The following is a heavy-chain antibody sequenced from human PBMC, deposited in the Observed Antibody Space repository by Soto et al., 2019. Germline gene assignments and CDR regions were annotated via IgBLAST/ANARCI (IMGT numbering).Heavy chain of an antibody. Sequence: EVQLVESGGGLVKPGGSLRLSCAASGFTFSNAWMSWVRQAPGKGLEWVGRIKSKTDGGTTDYAAPVKGRFTISRYDSKNTLYLQMNSLKTEDTAVYYCPMGDCSGGSCYPTFDYWGQGTLVTVSS. CDR2: IKSKTDGGTT. J-gene: IGHJ4*02. V-gene: IGHV3-15*01. CDR1: GFTFSNAW. D-gene: IGHD2-15*01. CDR3: PMGDCSGGSCYPTFDY.